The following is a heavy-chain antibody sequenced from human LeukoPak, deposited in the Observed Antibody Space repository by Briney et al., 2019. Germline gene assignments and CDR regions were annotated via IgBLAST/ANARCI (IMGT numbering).Heavy chain of an antibody. Sequence: GASVKVSCKASGYTFTTYGISWVRQAPGQGLEWMGWISANNGNTNYARKLQGRVTMTTDTSTSTAYMELRSLRSDDSAVYFCARDEKEYCTSASCYYFDSWGRGTLVTVSS. V-gene: IGHV1-18*01. CDR1: GYTFTTYG. J-gene: IGHJ4*02. CDR2: ISANNGNT. D-gene: IGHD2-2*01. CDR3: ARDEKEYCTSASCYYFDS.